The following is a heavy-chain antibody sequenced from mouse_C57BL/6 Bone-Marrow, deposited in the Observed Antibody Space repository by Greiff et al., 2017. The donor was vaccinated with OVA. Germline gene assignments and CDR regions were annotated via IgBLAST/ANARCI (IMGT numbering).Heavy chain of an antibody. Sequence: QVQLQQSGAELARPGASVKLSCKASGYTFTSYGISWVKQRTGQGLEWIGEIYPRSGNSYYNEKFKGKATLTVDKSSSTAYMELRSLTSEDAAVYFCARARAGVVDFDYWGQGTTLRVSS. J-gene: IGHJ2*01. V-gene: IGHV1-81*01. CDR3: ARARAGVVDFDY. D-gene: IGHD1-1*01. CDR2: IYPRSGNS. CDR1: GYTFTSYG.